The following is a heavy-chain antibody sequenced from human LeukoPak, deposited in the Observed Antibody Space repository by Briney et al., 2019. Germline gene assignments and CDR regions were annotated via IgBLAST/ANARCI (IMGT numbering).Heavy chain of an antibody. CDR3: ARGSNYSNFGSAYYYYMDV. Sequence: ASVKVSCKASGYMSTNYDINWVRQATGQGLEWMGWMNPQSGNTGYAQKFRGRVTITRDTSITTAYMELSSLRSEDTAVYYCARGSNYSNFGSAYYYYMDVWGKGTTVTVSS. CDR1: GYMSTNYD. J-gene: IGHJ6*03. V-gene: IGHV1-8*03. D-gene: IGHD4-11*01. CDR2: MNPQSGNT.